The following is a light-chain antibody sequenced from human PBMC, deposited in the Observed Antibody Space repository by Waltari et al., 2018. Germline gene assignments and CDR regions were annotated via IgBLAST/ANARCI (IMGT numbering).Light chain of an antibody. J-gene: IGLJ7*01. CDR1: SSNIGNNY. CDR2: ENS. V-gene: IGLV1-51*02. CDR3: GTWDSSLSGAV. Sequence: QSVLTQPPSVSAAPGQRVTISCSGGSSNIGNNYVSWYRQFPGTAPKLLIDENSERPSGIPGRFSGSKSGTSATLDITGLQAGDEADYDCGTWDSSLSGAVFGGGTHLTVL.